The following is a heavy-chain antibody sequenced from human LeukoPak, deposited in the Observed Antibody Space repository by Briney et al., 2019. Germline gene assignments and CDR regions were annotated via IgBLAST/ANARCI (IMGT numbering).Heavy chain of an antibody. CDR1: GFTFSSYS. D-gene: IGHD3-10*01. J-gene: IGHJ4*02. V-gene: IGHV3-7*01. CDR3: GRHRSGSGTYFIDY. CDR2: MKKDGSET. Sequence: PGGSLRLSCVVSGFTFSSYSMIWVRQAPGKGLQWVANMKKDGSETNYVDFVKGRFTISRDNEKNSLYLQMNSLRAEDTAVYYCGRHRSGSGTYFIDYWGQGTLVSVSS.